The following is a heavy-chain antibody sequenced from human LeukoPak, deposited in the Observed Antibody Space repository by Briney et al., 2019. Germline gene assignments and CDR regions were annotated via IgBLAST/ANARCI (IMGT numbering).Heavy chain of an antibody. CDR2: ISYSGST. J-gene: IGHJ4*02. CDR3: ARSQTYYYDSSGYYPFDY. Sequence: SETLSLTCTVSGGSISSYYWTWIRQPPGKGLEWIGYISYSGSTNYNPSLKSRVTISVDTSKNQFSLKLSSVTAADTAVYYCARSQTYYYDSSGYYPFDYWGQGTLVTVSS. D-gene: IGHD3-22*01. V-gene: IGHV4-59*12. CDR1: GGSISSYY.